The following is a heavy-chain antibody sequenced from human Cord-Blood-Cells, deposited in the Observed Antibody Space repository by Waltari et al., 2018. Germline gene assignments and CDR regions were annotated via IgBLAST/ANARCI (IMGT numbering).Heavy chain of an antibody. CDR1: GYTFTSYA. V-gene: IGHV1-3*01. Sequence: QVQLVQSGAEVKKPGASVKVSCTASGYTFTSYAMHLVRQASGQRLEWMGLINAGNGNTKYSQKFQGRVTITRDTSASTAYMQLSSLRSEDTAVYYCARAEIGGYWYFDLWGRGTLVTVSS. D-gene: IGHD3-16*01. CDR2: INAGNGNT. CDR3: ARAEIGGYWYFDL. J-gene: IGHJ2*01.